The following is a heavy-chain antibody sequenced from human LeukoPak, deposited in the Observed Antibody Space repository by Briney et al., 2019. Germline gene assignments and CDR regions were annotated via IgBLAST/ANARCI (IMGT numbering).Heavy chain of an antibody. V-gene: IGHV4-39*07. CDR2: IYYSGST. D-gene: IGHD3-9*01. Sequence: SETLSLTCTVSGGSINSSTYYWGWIRQPPGKGLEWIGSIYYSGSTYYNPSLKSRVTISVDTSKNQFSLKLSSVTAADTAVYYCARLLRYFDWLSPGGFDYWGQGTLVTVSS. J-gene: IGHJ4*02. CDR1: GGSINSSTYY. CDR3: ARLLRYFDWLSPGGFDY.